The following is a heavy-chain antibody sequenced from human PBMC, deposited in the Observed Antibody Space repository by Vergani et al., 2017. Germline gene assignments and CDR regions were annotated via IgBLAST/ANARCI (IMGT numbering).Heavy chain of an antibody. CDR1: GGSISSYY. CDR2: INHSGST. Sequence: QVQLQESGPGLVKPSETLSLTCTVSGGSISSYYWSWIRQPPGKGLEWIGEINHSGSTNYNPSLKSRVTISIDTSKNQFSLKLSSVTAADTAVYYCAREGIRGVGYWGQGTLVTVSS. CDR3: AREGIRGVGY. V-gene: IGHV4-59*12. D-gene: IGHD2/OR15-2a*01. J-gene: IGHJ4*02.